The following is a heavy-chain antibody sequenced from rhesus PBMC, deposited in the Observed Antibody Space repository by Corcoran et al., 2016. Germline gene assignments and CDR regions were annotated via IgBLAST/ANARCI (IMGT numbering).Heavy chain of an antibody. CDR3: ARDRSYSNYGLYGWDS. CDR1: GGSISDSYR. Sequence: QVQLQESGPGVVKPSETLSLTCAVSGGSISDSYRWSWIRQPPGKGLEWIGYIYGSSTSNHYNPSLKSRVTISKDTSKIQFSWKLSSVTVADTAVYYCARDRSYSNYGLYGWDSWVQGVVVTVSS. D-gene: IGHD4-23*01. J-gene: IGHJ6*01. CDR2: IYGSSTSN. V-gene: IGHV4S10*01.